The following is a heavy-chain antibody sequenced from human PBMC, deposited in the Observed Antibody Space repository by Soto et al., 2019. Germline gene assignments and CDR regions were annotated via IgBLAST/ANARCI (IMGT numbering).Heavy chain of an antibody. Sequence: EVQLVESGGGLVQPGGSLRLSCAASGFTFSTYSMNWVRQVPGKGLEWVSFISSTSSTVYYADSVKGRFTISRDNAKNSLYLQMSSLRAEDTAVYYCPTDRAYPDYWGRGTLVTVSS. CDR1: GFTFSTYS. J-gene: IGHJ4*02. CDR2: ISSTSSTV. CDR3: PTDRAYPDY. V-gene: IGHV3-48*01.